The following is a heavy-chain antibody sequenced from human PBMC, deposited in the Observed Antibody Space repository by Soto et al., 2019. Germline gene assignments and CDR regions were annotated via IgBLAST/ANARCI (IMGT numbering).Heavy chain of an antibody. J-gene: IGHJ5*02. CDR2: INAGNGNT. CDR3: ARGGSASGRPLDP. CDR1: GYTFTGNL. V-gene: IGHV1-3*01. Sequence: ASVKVSCKASGYTFTGNLMHWVRQAPGQRLEWMGWINAGNGNTKYSQKFQGRVTITRDTSATTASLNLTSLRSEDTAVYYCARGGSASGRPLDPWGQGTLVTVSS. D-gene: IGHD3-16*01.